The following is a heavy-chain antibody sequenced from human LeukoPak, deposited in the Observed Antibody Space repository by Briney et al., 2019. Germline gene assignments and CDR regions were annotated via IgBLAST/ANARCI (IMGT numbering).Heavy chain of an antibody. D-gene: IGHD2-8*02. J-gene: IGHJ4*02. CDR2: VSNSGST. CDR3: ASGANYDGGVFDY. CDR1: GGSIRNYY. V-gene: IGHV4-59*08. Sequence: SETLSLTCSVSGGSIRNYYWTWIRQPPGKGLEWIGHVSNSGSTKYNPSLKSRVTISIDTSKKHFSLKLSSVTAADTAVYYCASGANYDGGVFDYWGQGFLFPVS.